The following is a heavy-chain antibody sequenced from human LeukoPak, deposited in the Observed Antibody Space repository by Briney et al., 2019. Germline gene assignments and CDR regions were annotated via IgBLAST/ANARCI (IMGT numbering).Heavy chain of an antibody. CDR1: GGTFSSYA. CDR3: ARDQIARYSYNWNYVLRC. D-gene: IGHD1-7*01. Sequence: SVKVSCKASGGTFSSYAISWVRQAPGQGLEWMGGIIPIFGTANYAQKFQGRVTITTDESTSTAYMELSSLRSEDTAVYYCARDQIARYSYNWNYVLRCWGQGTLVTVSS. CDR2: IIPIFGTA. J-gene: IGHJ4*02. V-gene: IGHV1-69*05.